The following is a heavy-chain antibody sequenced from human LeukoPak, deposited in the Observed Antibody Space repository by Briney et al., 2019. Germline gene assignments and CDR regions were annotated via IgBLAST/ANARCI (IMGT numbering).Heavy chain of an antibody. Sequence: GGSLRLSCAASGFTFSSYWMSWVRQAPGKGLEWVANIKQDGSEKYYVDSVKGRFTISRDNAKNSLYLQMNSLRAEDTAVYCCASYPIAAAPFDYWGQGTLVTVSS. CDR3: ASYPIAAAPFDY. CDR2: IKQDGSEK. CDR1: GFTFSSYW. D-gene: IGHD6-13*01. J-gene: IGHJ4*02. V-gene: IGHV3-7*02.